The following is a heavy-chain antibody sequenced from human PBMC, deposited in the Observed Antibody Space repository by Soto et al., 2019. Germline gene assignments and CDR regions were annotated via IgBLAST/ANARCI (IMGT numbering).Heavy chain of an antibody. D-gene: IGHD6-13*01. CDR1: GFTFSNYA. J-gene: IGHJ4*02. Sequence: GGSLRLSCAASGFTFSNYAMSWVCQAPGKGLEWVSGISGSGGKTYYVDSVKGRFTISRDNSKNTLYLQMNSLRAEDTAVYFCAKDREFSSSWGGFDDWGQGTQVTGSS. CDR2: ISGSGGKT. V-gene: IGHV3-23*01. CDR3: AKDREFSSSWGGFDD.